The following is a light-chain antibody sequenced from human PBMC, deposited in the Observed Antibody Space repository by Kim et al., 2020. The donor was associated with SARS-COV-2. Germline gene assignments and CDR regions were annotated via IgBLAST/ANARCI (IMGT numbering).Light chain of an antibody. CDR1: TSNIGNNY. J-gene: IGLJ3*02. CDR2: DTN. Sequence: ELTQPPSASGTPGQRVTISCSGATSNIGNNYVFLYQHVPGTAPKLLIYDTNQRPSGVQDRFSGSKSGTSTSLAISGLRSEDEADYYCATWDDSLHGPVFGGGTQLTVL. V-gene: IGLV1-47*01. CDR3: ATWDDSLHGPV.